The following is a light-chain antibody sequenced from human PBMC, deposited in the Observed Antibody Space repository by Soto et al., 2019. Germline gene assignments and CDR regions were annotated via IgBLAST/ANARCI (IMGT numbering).Light chain of an antibody. CDR2: DNN. Sequence: QSVLTQPPSVSAAPGQMVTISCSGSSSNIGINYVSWYQQLPGTGPKLLIYDNNKRPPGIPDRFSGSKSGTSATLGITGLQTGDEADYYCGTWDSSLSGAVFGGGTQLTVL. J-gene: IGLJ7*01. CDR1: SSNIGINY. CDR3: GTWDSSLSGAV. V-gene: IGLV1-51*01.